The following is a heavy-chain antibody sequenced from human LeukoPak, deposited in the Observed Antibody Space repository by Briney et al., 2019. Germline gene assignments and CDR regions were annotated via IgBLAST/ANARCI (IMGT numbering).Heavy chain of an antibody. J-gene: IGHJ4*02. D-gene: IGHD3-10*01. Sequence: SETLSLTCTVSGRSMSSYYWSWIRQPPGKGLEWIRYIYYSGSTNYNPSLKSRVTISVDTSKNQFSLKLSSVTAADTAMYYCARLYGSGSYAIDYWGQGPLVTVSS. CDR2: IYYSGST. V-gene: IGHV4-59*01. CDR3: ARLYGSGSYAIDY. CDR1: GRSMSSYY.